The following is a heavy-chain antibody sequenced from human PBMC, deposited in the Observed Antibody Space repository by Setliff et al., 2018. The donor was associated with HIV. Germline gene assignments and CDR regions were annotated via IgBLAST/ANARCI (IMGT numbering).Heavy chain of an antibody. J-gene: IGHJ6*03. CDR3: ARAVVPTYYDVLTGYVYYMDV. CDR1: GGTLSTSA. Sequence: SVKVSCKASGGTLSTSAIGWLRQAPGQGLEWMGGFIPMFGITQYAPKFQGSVTITADESTSTVYMELNSLRSEDTAVYYCARAVVPTYYDVLTGYVYYMDVWGKGTTVTVSS. V-gene: IGHV1-69*13. CDR2: FIPMFGIT. D-gene: IGHD3-9*01.